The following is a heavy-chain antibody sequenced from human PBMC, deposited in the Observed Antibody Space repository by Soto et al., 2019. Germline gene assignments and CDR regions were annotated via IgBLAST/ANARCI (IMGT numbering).Heavy chain of an antibody. CDR1: GFTFSSYA. CDR2: ISYDGSNK. CDR3: ARDFNILTGSPDY. V-gene: IGHV3-30-3*01. J-gene: IGHJ4*02. Sequence: GGSLRLSCAASGFTFSSYAMHWVRQAPGKGLEWVAVISYDGSNKYYADSVKGRFTISRDNSKNTLYLQMNSLRAEDTAVYYCARDFNILTGSPDYWGQGTLVTVSS. D-gene: IGHD3-9*01.